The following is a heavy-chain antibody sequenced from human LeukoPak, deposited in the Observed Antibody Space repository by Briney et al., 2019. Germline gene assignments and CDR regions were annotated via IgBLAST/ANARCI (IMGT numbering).Heavy chain of an antibody. D-gene: IGHD3-22*01. V-gene: IGHV3-7*01. CDR3: ARDSHYDRSGHGYYFDF. CDR1: GFTFSSHW. CDR2: IKEDGTEK. Sequence: GGSLRLSCAASGFTFSSHWMSWVRQVPGKGLEWVANIKEDGTEKYYVDSVKGRFTISRDNAKNSLYLQMNSLRAEDTAVYYCARDSHYDRSGHGYYFDFWGKGTLVTVSS. J-gene: IGHJ4*02.